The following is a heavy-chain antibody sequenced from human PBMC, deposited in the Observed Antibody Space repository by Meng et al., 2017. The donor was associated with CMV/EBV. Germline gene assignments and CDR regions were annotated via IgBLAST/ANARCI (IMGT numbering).Heavy chain of an antibody. CDR3: ASLMTTVTRTFDS. J-gene: IGHJ4*02. Sequence: AASGFIFSDSYMSWIRQDPGKGLEWVSYISATGSTIYYADSVKGRFTISRDNAKNSLYLQMDTLRAEDTAVYYCASLMTTVTRTFDSWGQGTLVTVSS. CDR1: GFIFSDSY. CDR2: ISATGSTI. D-gene: IGHD4-17*01. V-gene: IGHV3-11*01.